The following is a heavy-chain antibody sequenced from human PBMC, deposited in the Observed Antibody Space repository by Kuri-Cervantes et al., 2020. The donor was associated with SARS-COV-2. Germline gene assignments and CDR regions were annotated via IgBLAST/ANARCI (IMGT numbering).Heavy chain of an antibody. J-gene: IGHJ6*02. CDR1: GGSISSYY. CDR2: IYYSGST. V-gene: IGHV4-59*01. CDR3: ARHTPSYYDFWSSYLIYYGMDV. D-gene: IGHD3-3*01. Sequence: SETLSLTCTVSGGSISSYYWSWIRQPPGKGLEWIGYIYYSGSTSYNPSLKSRVTISVDTSKNQFSLKLSSVTAADTAVYYCARHTPSYYDFWSSYLIYYGMDVWGQGTTVTVSS.